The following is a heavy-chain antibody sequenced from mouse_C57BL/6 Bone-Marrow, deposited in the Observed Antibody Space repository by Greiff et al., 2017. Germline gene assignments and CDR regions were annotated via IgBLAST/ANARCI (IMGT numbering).Heavy chain of an antibody. CDR3: ARYPPHYYGSSHWYFDV. J-gene: IGHJ1*03. CDR2: IYPGDGDT. Sequence: QVQLQQPGTELVKPGASVKLSCKASGYTFTSYWMHWVKQRPGKGLEWIGQIYPGDGDTNYNGKFKGKATLTADKSSSTAYMQLSSLTSEDSAVYFCARYPPHYYGSSHWYFDVWGTGTTVTVSS. CDR1: GYTFTSYW. V-gene: IGHV1-80*01. D-gene: IGHD1-1*01.